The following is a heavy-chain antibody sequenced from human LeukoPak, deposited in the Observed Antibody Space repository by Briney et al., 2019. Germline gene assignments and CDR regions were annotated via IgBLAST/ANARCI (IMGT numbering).Heavy chain of an antibody. CDR1: GFTFSNHA. J-gene: IGHJ4*02. CDR3: ARDSTYYYDSGSSGPHYFDN. D-gene: IGHD3-10*01. Sequence: GSLRLSCAASGFTFSNHAMHWVRQAPGKGLEWVSLISSGGTYEYYADSVKGRFTISRDNSKNTLYLQLNSLRAEDTAVYYCARDSTYYYDSGSSGPHYFDNWGQGTLVTVSS. CDR2: ISSGGTYE. V-gene: IGHV3-30*01.